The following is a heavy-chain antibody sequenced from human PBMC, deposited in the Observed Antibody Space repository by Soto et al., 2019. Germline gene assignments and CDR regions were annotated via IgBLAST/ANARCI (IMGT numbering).Heavy chain of an antibody. CDR2: IIPIFGTA. CDR3: ARGAPHYDSSGYPPDYFDY. CDR1: GGTFSSYA. D-gene: IGHD3-22*01. J-gene: IGHJ4*02. Sequence: SVKVSCKASGGTFSSYAISWVRQAPGQGLEWMGGIIPIFGTANYAQKFQGRVTITADESTSTAYMELSSLRSEDTAVYYCARGAPHYDSSGYPPDYFDYWGQGTLVTVSS. V-gene: IGHV1-69*13.